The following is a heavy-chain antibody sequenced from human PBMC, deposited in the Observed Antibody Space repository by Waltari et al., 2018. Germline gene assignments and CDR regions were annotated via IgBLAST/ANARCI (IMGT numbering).Heavy chain of an antibody. CDR1: GFTFTNHG. CDR2: IWYDGSNK. V-gene: IGHV3-33*01. Sequence: QVQLVESGGGVVQSGRSLRLHCGGVGFTFTNHGMNWVRQAPGKGLEWVAVIWYDGSNKNYVDSVKGRFTISRDNSKNTLYLEMNSLRAEDTAVYFCARGDGGSGLGASDIWGQGTMVTVSS. CDR3: ARGDGGSGLGASDI. J-gene: IGHJ3*02. D-gene: IGHD3-3*01.